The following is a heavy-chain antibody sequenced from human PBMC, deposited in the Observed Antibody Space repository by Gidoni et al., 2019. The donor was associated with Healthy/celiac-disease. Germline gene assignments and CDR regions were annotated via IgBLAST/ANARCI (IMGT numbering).Heavy chain of an antibody. CDR1: GFTFSSYG. V-gene: IGHV3-33*01. J-gene: IGHJ4*02. D-gene: IGHD3-22*01. CDR3: ARNDYYDSSGHSPLFDY. Sequence: QVQLVESGGGVVQPGRSLRLSCAASGFTFSSYGMHWVRQAPGKGLEWVAVIWYDGSNKYYADSVKGRFTISRDNSKNTLYLQMNSLRAEDTAVYYCARNDYYDSSGHSPLFDYWGQGTLVTVSS. CDR2: IWYDGSNK.